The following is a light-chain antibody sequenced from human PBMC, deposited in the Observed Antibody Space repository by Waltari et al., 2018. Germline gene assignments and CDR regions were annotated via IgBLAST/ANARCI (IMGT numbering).Light chain of an antibody. CDR1: SRDDRGFNY. J-gene: IGLJ3*02. Sequence: QSALTQPASVSGPPGQSITTSCTAPSRDDRGFNYVSWYQQRPGKAPKVMIYDVSYRPSGVSNRFSGSKSGNTASLTISGLQAEDEADYYCASYTSSSTWVFGGGTKLTVL. CDR3: ASYTSSSTWV. V-gene: IGLV2-14*03. CDR2: DVS.